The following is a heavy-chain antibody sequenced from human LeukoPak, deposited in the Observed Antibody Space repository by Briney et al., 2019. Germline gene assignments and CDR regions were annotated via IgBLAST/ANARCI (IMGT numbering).Heavy chain of an antibody. CDR1: GYTFTTYG. Sequence: ASVKVSCKASGYTFTTYGISWVRQAPGQGLEWMGWISAPNGNTNYAQEVQGRVTMTTDTSTSTAYIELRSLRSDDTAVYYCAREITYYDFWSGYYEGESYFDYWGQGTLVTVSS. D-gene: IGHD3-3*01. CDR2: ISAPNGNT. CDR3: AREITYYDFWSGYYEGESYFDY. V-gene: IGHV1-18*01. J-gene: IGHJ4*02.